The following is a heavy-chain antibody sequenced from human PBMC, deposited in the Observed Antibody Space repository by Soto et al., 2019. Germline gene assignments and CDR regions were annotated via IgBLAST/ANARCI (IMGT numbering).Heavy chain of an antibody. J-gene: IGHJ6*02. V-gene: IGHV4-30-4*01. CDR3: AXDPYQDYGDSYYYYALDA. D-gene: IGHD4-17*01. CDR2: IYYIGGP. CDR1: GDSVSNGDYS. Sequence: SETLSLTCTVSGDSVSNGDYSWSWIRQPPGKGLEWIGYIYYIGGPYYNPSLQSRVTISMDTSKNQVSLNLTSVTAADTAVYFCAXDPYQDYGDSYYYYALDAWGPGLTVTVSS.